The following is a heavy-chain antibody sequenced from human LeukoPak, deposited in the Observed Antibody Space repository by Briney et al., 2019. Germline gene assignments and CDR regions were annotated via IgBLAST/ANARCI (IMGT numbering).Heavy chain of an antibody. CDR1: GFTFSSYA. Sequence: GGSLRLSCAASGFTFSSYAMSWVRQAPGKGLEWVSAISDSGSSTFYADSVKGRFTISRDNSRNTLYLHMDSLRVEDTAVYYCAKRVEYSSPGGYFDYWGQGTLVTVSS. J-gene: IGHJ4*02. CDR3: AKRVEYSSPGGYFDY. V-gene: IGHV3-23*01. CDR2: ISDSGSST. D-gene: IGHD2/OR15-2a*01.